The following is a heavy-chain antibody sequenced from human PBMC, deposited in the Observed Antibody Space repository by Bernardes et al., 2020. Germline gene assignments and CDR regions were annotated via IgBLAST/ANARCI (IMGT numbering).Heavy chain of an antibody. Sequence: TMNISCQGSGYNFATYWIGWVRQMPGPGLEWMGVIYPIDSNIRYSPSFQGQVTISADESIGTAYLQWSSLKASDTAMYYCARRDYYDGDGYDYWGQGTLVTVSS. V-gene: IGHV5-51*01. D-gene: IGHD3-22*01. CDR3: ARRDYYDGDGYDY. CDR2: IYPIDSNI. CDR1: GYNFATYW. J-gene: IGHJ4*02.